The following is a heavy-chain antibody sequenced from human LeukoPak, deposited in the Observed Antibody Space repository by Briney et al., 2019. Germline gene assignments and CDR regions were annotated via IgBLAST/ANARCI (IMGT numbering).Heavy chain of an antibody. CDR2: IYHSGST. V-gene: IGHV4-4*02. Sequence: RPSGTLSLTCAVSGGSISSSNWWSWVRQPPGKGLEWIGEIYHSGSTNYNPSLKSRVTISVDKSKNQFSLKLSSVTAADTAVYYCARGFSSSWYFNWFDPWGQGTLVTVSS. D-gene: IGHD6-13*01. CDR3: ARGFSSSWYFNWFDP. J-gene: IGHJ5*02. CDR1: GGSISSSNW.